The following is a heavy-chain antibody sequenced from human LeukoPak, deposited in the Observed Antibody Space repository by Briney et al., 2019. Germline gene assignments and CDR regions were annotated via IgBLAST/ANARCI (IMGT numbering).Heavy chain of an antibody. CDR1: GFIFSNDA. CDR2: IWFDGSNK. Sequence: PGGSLRLSCAASGFIFSNDAMHWVRQAPGKGLEWVAFIWFDGSNKHYADSVKGRFTISRDNSEDTLYLQMNSLRAEDTAVYYCAKDLGLGDYWGQGTPVTVSS. CDR3: AKDLGLGDY. V-gene: IGHV3-30*02. D-gene: IGHD3/OR15-3a*01. J-gene: IGHJ4*02.